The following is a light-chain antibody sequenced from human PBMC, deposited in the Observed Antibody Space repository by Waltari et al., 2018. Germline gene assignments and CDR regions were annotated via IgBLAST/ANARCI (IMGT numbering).Light chain of an antibody. CDR3: NSYSSVSTHV. J-gene: IGLJ1*01. CDR2: DVS. Sequence: QSALTQPASVSGTPGESITISCAGTNTDICAFNFVSWYRQFPGEAPQLIIYDVSHRPSGISDRFSGSKSGNTASLTISGLQAEDDADYYCNSYSSVSTHVFGSGTKVTVL. V-gene: IGLV2-14*03. CDR1: NTDICAFNF.